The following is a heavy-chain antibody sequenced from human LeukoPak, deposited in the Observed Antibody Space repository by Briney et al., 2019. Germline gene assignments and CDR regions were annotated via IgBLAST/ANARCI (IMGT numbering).Heavy chain of an antibody. D-gene: IGHD4-17*01. CDR3: ARDWADYGDFGETDYFDY. CDR1: GFTFSSYW. J-gene: IGHJ4*02. V-gene: IGHV3-74*01. Sequence: PEGSLRLSCAASGFTFSSYWMHWVRQAPGKGLVWVSRINSDGSSTSYADSVKGRFTISRDNAKNTLYLQMNSLRAEDTAVYYCARDWADYGDFGETDYFDYWGQGTLVTVSS. CDR2: INSDGSST.